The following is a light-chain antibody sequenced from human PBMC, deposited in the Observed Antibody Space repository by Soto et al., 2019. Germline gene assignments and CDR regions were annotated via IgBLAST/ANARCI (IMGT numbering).Light chain of an antibody. V-gene: IGKV1-27*01. CDR1: QSVSSN. CDR3: QKYNSAPPRLT. J-gene: IGKJ4*01. CDR2: AAS. Sequence: EIVMTQSPATLSVSPGERATLSCRASQSVSSNLAWYQQKPGKAPKLLIYAASTLHSGVPSRFSGSGSGTDFTLTISSLQPEDVATYYCQKYNSAPPRLTFGGGAKADI.